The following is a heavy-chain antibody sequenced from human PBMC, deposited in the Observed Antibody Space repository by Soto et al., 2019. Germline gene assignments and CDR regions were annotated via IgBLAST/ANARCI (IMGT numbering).Heavy chain of an antibody. V-gene: IGHV3-23*01. D-gene: IGHD2-21*02. CDR2: ISGSGGST. CDR3: AKITYCGGDCYLAYYYYGMDV. Sequence: VSGISGSGGSTYYADSVKGRFTISRDNSKNTLYLQMNSLRAEDTAVYYCAKITYCGGDCYLAYYYYGMDVWGQGTTVTVSS. J-gene: IGHJ6*02.